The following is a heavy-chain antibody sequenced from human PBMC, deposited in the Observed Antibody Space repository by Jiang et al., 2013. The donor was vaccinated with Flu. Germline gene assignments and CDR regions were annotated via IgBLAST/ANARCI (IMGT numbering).Heavy chain of an antibody. CDR2: SAVTMVT. V-gene: IGHV1-18*01. D-gene: IGHD2-2*01. J-gene: IGHJ3*02. CDR3: ARQGYCSSTRCFYKGDDAFDI. CDR1: VTTFTKYG. Sequence: SVKVSCKALLVTTFTKYGLSWVRGPLDKGLSGWDGSAVTMVTQTMHRSSRAESPMTTDTSTSTAYMELRSLRSDDTAVYYCARQGYCSSTRCFYKGDDAFDIWGQGTMVTVSS.